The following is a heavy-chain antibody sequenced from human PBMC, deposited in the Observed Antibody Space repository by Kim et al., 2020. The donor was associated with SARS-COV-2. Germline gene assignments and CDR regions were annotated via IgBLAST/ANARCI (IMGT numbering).Heavy chain of an antibody. CDR2: IYHDGSN. CDR3: ARLNVGSPFDP. CDR1: GGSISTYY. D-gene: IGHD6-13*01. Sequence: SETLSLTCTVSGGSISTYYWGWIRQPPGKGLEYIGCIYHDGSNYYNPSLKSRVTIYMDTSNNQFSLKLSSVTAADTAVYYCARLNVGSPFDPWGQGTLVTVSS. V-gene: IGHV4-39*01. J-gene: IGHJ5*02.